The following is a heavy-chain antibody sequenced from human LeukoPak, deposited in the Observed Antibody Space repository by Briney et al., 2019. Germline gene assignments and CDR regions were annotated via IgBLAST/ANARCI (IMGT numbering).Heavy chain of an antibody. CDR3: ARGDWFDP. D-gene: IGHD2-21*01. CDR1: GYTFTSYD. J-gene: IGHJ5*02. V-gene: IGHV1-18*01. CDR2: VSGYNGST. Sequence: GASVKVSCKASGYTFTSYDINWVRQAPGQGLEWMGWVSGYNGSTNYAQKFEGRVAMTTDTSSSTAYMELRSLRSDDTAIYYCARGDWFDPWGQGTLVTVSS.